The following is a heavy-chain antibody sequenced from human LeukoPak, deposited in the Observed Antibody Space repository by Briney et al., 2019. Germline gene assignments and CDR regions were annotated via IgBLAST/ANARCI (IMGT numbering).Heavy chain of an antibody. V-gene: IGHV4-4*07. D-gene: IGHD4-23*01. CDR1: GGSISSYY. CDR2: IYTSGST. Sequence: SETLSLTCTVSGGSISSYYWSWLRQPAGKGLGWIGRIYTSGSTNYNPSLKSRVTMSVDTSKNQFSLKLSSVTAADTAVYYCARDQAVTRFWAFDIWGQGTMVTVSS. J-gene: IGHJ3*02. CDR3: ARDQAVTRFWAFDI.